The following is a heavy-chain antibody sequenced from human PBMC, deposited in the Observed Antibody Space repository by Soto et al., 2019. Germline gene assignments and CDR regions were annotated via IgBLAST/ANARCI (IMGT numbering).Heavy chain of an antibody. D-gene: IGHD3-16*01. V-gene: IGHV3-33*01. CDR3: ARGLNKAAGGAFDV. CDR1: GFPFSWAG. CDR2: VSGDGRDI. Sequence: QVQLVQSGGGAVLPGNSVRLSCAASGFPFSWAGMHWLRQTPGKGLEWVAVVSGDGRDIDYAESVRGRFSISRDNPKSTLYLQMNNLGVEDTAIYYCARGLNKAAGGAFDVWGQGTQVIVSS. J-gene: IGHJ3*01.